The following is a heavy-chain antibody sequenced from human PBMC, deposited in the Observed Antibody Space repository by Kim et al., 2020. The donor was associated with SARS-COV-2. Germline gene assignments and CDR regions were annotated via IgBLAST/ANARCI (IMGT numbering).Heavy chain of an antibody. J-gene: IGHJ6*02. D-gene: IGHD4-17*01. CDR1: GYSFTSYW. CDR3: ARGGTSHYYGDYGLGYYYGMDV. CDR2: IYPGDSDT. V-gene: IGHV5-51*01. Sequence: GESLKISCKGSGYSFTSYWIGWVRQMPGKGLEWMGIIYPGDSDTRYSPSFQGQVTISADKSISTAYLQWSSLKASDTAMYYCARGGTSHYYGDYGLGYYYGMDVWGQGTTVPVSS.